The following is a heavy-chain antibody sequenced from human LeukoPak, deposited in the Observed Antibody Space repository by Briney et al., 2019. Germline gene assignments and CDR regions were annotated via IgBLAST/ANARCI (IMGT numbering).Heavy chain of an antibody. J-gene: IGHJ4*02. CDR1: GGSISSYY. Sequence: SETLSLTCTVSGGSISSYYWSWIRQPPGKGLEWIGYIYYSGNTNYNPSLKSRVTISVDTSKNQFSLKLSSVTAADTAVYYCAREEGATMIDYWGQGTLVTVSS. CDR2: IYYSGNT. V-gene: IGHV4-59*12. D-gene: IGHD1-26*01. CDR3: AREEGATMIDY.